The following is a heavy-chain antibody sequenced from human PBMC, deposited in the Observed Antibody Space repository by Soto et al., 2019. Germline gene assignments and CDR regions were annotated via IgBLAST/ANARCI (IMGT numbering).Heavy chain of an antibody. CDR1: GFTFSSYA. Sequence: GGSLRLSCAASGFTFSSYAMSWVRQAPGKGLEWVSAISGSGGSTYYADSVKGRFTISRDNSKNTLYLQMNSLRAEDTAVYYCYGDFQPQGYYYYMDVWGKGTTVTVSS. V-gene: IGHV3-23*01. CDR3: YGDFQPQGYYYYMDV. J-gene: IGHJ6*03. CDR2: ISGSGGST. D-gene: IGHD4-17*01.